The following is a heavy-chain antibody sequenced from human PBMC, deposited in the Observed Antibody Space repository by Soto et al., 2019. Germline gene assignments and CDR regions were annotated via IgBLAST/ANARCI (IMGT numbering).Heavy chain of an antibody. CDR3: ARYIPGVRYYGMDV. CDR2: IGESGTPT. D-gene: IGHD2-2*01. J-gene: IGHJ6*02. Sequence: PGGSLRFSCAASGFTFSSYAMKWVRQAPGKGLEWVSLIGESGTPTYYADSVKGRFTISRDNSGNTLFLEMYSLRAEDTAVYYCARYIPGVRYYGMDVWGQGTTVTVSS. V-gene: IGHV3-23*01. CDR1: GFTFSSYA.